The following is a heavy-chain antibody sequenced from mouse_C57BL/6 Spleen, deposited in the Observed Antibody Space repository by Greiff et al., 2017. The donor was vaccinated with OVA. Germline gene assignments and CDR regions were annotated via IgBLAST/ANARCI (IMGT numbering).Heavy chain of an antibody. D-gene: IGHD2-4*01. CDR3: ASPYDYDPEFAY. J-gene: IGHJ3*01. Sequence: EVQLVESGGDLVKPGGSLKLSCAASGFTFSSYGMSWVRQTPDKRLEWVATISSGGSYTYYPDSVKGRFTISRDNAKNTLYLQMSSLKSEDTAMYYCASPYDYDPEFAYWGQGTLVTVSA. CDR1: GFTFSSYG. CDR2: ISSGGSYT. V-gene: IGHV5-6*01.